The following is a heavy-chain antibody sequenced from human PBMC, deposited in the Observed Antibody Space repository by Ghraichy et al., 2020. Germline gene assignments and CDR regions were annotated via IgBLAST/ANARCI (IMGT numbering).Heavy chain of an antibody. J-gene: IGHJ4*02. CDR1: GFTFSRYA. D-gene: IGHD1-26*01. CDR2: ISGSGGNT. Sequence: GGSLRLSCAASGFTFSRYAMSWAREAPGKGLEWVSAISGSGGNTYYADSVKGRFTISRDNSKNTLYLKMNSLRAEDTAVYYCAKDQSGSYSEDYWAQGTLVTVSS. CDR3: AKDQSGSYSEDY. V-gene: IGHV3-23*01.